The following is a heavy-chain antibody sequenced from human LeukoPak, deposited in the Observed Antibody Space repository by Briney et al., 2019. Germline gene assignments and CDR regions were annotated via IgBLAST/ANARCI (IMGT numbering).Heavy chain of an antibody. Sequence: ASVKVSCKASGYTFTSYYMHWVRQAPGQGLEWMGIINPSGGSTSYAQKFQGRVTMTRDTSTSTVYMELSSLRSEDTAVYYCARCLYDSSGYYCQLGFDYWGQGTLVTVSS. J-gene: IGHJ4*02. CDR3: ARCLYDSSGYYCQLGFDY. D-gene: IGHD3-22*01. V-gene: IGHV1-46*01. CDR1: GYTFTSYY. CDR2: INPSGGST.